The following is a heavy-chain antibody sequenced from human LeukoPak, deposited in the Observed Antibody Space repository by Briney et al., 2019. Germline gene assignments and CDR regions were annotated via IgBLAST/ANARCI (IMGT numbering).Heavy chain of an antibody. D-gene: IGHD3-10*01. CDR3: ARDHGSGSHYFDY. CDR1: GFTFSSYS. Sequence: GGSLRLSCAASGFTFSSYSMNWVRQAPGKGLEWVSSISSSSSYIYYADSVKGRFTISRDNAKNSLYLQMNSLRAEDTAVYYRARDHGSGSHYFDYWGQGTLVTVSS. J-gene: IGHJ4*02. V-gene: IGHV3-21*01. CDR2: ISSSSSYI.